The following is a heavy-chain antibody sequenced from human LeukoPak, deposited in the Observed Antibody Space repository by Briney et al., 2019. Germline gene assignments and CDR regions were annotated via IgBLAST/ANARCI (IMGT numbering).Heavy chain of an antibody. CDR1: VYTFTGYY. CDR2: INPNSGGP. J-gene: IGHJ6*03. CDR3: ARRRYFDSLEGYYYYMDV. D-gene: IGHD3-9*01. V-gene: IGHV1-2*02. Sequence: ASVKVSCKASVYTFTGYYMHWVRQAPGQGLEWMGWINPNSGGPNYAQKFQGRVTMTRDTSISTAYMELSRLRSDDTAVYYCARRRYFDSLEGYYYYMDVWGKGTTVTISS.